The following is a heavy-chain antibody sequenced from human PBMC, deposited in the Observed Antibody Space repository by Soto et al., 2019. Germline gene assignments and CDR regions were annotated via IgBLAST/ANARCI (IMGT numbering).Heavy chain of an antibody. CDR2: INHSGST. CDR1: GGSFTGYY. CDR3: SRASGYYYDSSGCH. Sequence: QVQLQQWGAGLLKPSENLSLTCAVYGGSFTGYYWRWVRQSPGKGLEWIGEINHSGSTNYNPSLKCRVTISIDMSKNQFSLRLNSVTAADTAVYYCSRASGYYYDSSGCHWGQGTLVTVSS. V-gene: IGHV4-34*01. J-gene: IGHJ4*02. D-gene: IGHD3-22*01.